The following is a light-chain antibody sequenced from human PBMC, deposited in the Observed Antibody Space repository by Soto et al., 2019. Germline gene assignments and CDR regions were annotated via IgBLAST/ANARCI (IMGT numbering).Light chain of an antibody. J-gene: IGLJ1*01. CDR3: AAWDDSLSGFYV. CDR2: RNN. Sequence: QSVLTQPPSASGTPGQRVTISCSGSSSNIGSNYVYWYQQLPGTAPKLLIYRNNQRPSGVPDRFSGSESGTSASLAISRLRSEDEDDYYCAAWDDSLSGFYVFGTGTKVTVL. CDR1: SSNIGSNY. V-gene: IGLV1-47*01.